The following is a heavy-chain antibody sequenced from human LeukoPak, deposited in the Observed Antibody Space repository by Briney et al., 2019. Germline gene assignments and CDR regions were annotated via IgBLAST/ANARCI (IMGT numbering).Heavy chain of an antibody. D-gene: IGHD6-6*01. V-gene: IGHV3-33*01. CDR2: IWYDGSNK. CDR1: GFTFSSYG. CDR3: ARAHQYSSSSNY. Sequence: GGSLRLSCAASGFTFSSYGMHWVRQAPGKGLEWVAVIWYDGSNKYYADSVKGRFTISRDNSKNTLYLQMNSLRAEDTAVYYCARAHQYSSSSNYWGQGTLVTVSS. J-gene: IGHJ4*02.